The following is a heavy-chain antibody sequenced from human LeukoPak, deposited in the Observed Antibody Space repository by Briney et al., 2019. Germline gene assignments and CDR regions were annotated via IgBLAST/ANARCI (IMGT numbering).Heavy chain of an antibody. V-gene: IGHV4-59*08. CDR2: IYYSGST. D-gene: IGHD5-12*01. CDR3: ARHSPDDYAHYYYYYGMDV. CDR1: GGSISSYY. J-gene: IGHJ6*02. Sequence: SETLSLTCTVSGGSISSYYWSWIRQPPGKGLEWIGYIYYSGSTNYNPSLKSRVTISVDTSKNQFSLKLSSVTAADTAVYYCARHSPDDYAHYYYYYGMDVWGQGTTVTVSS.